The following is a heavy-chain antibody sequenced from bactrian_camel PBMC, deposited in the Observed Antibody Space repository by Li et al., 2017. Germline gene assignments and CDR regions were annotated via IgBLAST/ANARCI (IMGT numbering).Heavy chain of an antibody. J-gene: IGHJ6*01. CDR3: GAALNRRPMSCMTTIQSLGH. CDR1: RFSFDGID. CDR2: KGGNGRI. V-gene: IGHV3S55*01. D-gene: IGHD4*01. Sequence: HVQLVESGGGSVQAGGSLILSCTASRFSFDGIDMGWYRQAAGKECELVSTKGGNGRIYYSDSAKGRFTISKDNAKDTLYLQMDSLKPEDTAMYYCGAALNRRPMSCMTTIQSLGHWGQGTQVTVS.